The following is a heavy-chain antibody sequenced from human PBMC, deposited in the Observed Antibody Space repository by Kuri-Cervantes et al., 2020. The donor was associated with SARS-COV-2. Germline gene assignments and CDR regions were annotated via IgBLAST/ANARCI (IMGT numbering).Heavy chain of an antibody. J-gene: IGHJ4*02. D-gene: IGHD5-18*01. CDR1: GYTLTDYY. CDR3: ARNRRTGGYSFGFDL. V-gene: IGHV1-2*02. CDR2: INPDGGT. Sequence: ASVKVSCKASGYTLTDYYMHWVRQAPGQGPEWMGWINPDGGTNSAQKFQGRLTMTRDTSTSTVHMELSRLRFDDTAVFYCARNRRTGGYSFGFDLWGQGTLVTVSS.